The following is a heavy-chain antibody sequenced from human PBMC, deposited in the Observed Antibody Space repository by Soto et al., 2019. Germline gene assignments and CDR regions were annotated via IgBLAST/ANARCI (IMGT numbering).Heavy chain of an antibody. J-gene: IGHJ4*02. Sequence: EVQLVESGGGLVQPGGSLRLSCAASGFTFSSYDMHWVRQATGKGLEWVSAIGTAGDTYYPGSVKGRFTISRENAKNSLYLQMNSLRAEDTAVYYRARARGYYYGSGSYYVDYWGQGTLVTVSS. D-gene: IGHD3-10*01. CDR1: GFTFSSYD. CDR2: IGTAGDT. CDR3: ARARGYYYGSGSYYVDY. V-gene: IGHV3-13*01.